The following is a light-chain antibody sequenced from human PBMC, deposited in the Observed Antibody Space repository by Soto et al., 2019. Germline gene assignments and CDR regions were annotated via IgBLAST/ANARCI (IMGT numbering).Light chain of an antibody. CDR3: QQYDT. V-gene: IGKV3-20*01. CDR2: GAS. Sequence: EIVLTQSPGTLSLSPGDRATLSCRASQSVSSSYLAWYQQKPGQAPRLLIYGASSRATGIPDRFTGSGSGTDFTLTISRLEPEDFAVYYCQQYDTFGQGTKVDIK. CDR1: QSVSSSY. J-gene: IGKJ2*01.